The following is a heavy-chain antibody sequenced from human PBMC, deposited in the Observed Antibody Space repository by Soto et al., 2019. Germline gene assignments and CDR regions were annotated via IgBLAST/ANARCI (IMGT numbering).Heavy chain of an antibody. Sequence: ASVKVCCKASGYTLTSYAMHWVRQAPGQRLEWMGWINAGNGNTKYSQKFQGRVTITRDTSASTAYMELSSLRSEDTAVYYCARDISVYDFWSGYPSLYFEPWGQGTLVTVSS. V-gene: IGHV1-3*01. CDR3: ARDISVYDFWSGYPSLYFEP. CDR1: GYTLTSYA. CDR2: INAGNGNT. D-gene: IGHD3-3*01. J-gene: IGHJ5*02.